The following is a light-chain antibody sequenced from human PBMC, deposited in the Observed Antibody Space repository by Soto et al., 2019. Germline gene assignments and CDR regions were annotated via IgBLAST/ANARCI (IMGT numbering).Light chain of an antibody. CDR1: SSNIGSES. Sequence: QSVLTQPPSASGTPGQRVTISCSGSSSNIGSESVFWYQQLPGTAPKLLIHEDDRRPSDVSDRFSGSKSGTSASLAISGLRSEDDAAYYCATWDDSLSGPVFGGGTKLTVL. CDR3: ATWDDSLSGPV. J-gene: IGLJ2*01. CDR2: EDD. V-gene: IGLV1-47*01.